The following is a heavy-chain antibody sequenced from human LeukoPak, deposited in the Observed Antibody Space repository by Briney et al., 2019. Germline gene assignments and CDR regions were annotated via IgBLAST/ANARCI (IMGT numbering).Heavy chain of an antibody. CDR1: GFTFNNYA. D-gene: IGHD5-24*01. CDR3: ARIGVEMSTVLLDY. CDR2: ISGSGGNT. V-gene: IGHV3-23*01. Sequence: PGGSLRLSCAASGFTFNNYAMSWARQAPGKGLQWVSVISGSGGNTYYPESVKGRFTISRDNSKNTLYLQMNSLGAEDTAVYYCARIGVEMSTVLLDYWGQGILVTVSS. J-gene: IGHJ4*02.